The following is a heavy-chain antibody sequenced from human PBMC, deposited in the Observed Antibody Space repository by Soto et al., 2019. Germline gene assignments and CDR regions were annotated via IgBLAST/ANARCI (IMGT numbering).Heavy chain of an antibody. J-gene: IGHJ4*02. V-gene: IGHV1-24*01. CDR3: AIEVRRSNQFDH. CDR2: FDLENGET. D-gene: IGHD6-13*01. Sequence: ASVKVSCKVSGYTLTELSIHWVRQAPGEGLEWMGGFDLENGETIYAQRFQGRVTMTEETSAGTPYMELSRLRSEDNAEYYCAIEVRRSNQFDHWGQGTMVTVSS. CDR1: GYTLTELS.